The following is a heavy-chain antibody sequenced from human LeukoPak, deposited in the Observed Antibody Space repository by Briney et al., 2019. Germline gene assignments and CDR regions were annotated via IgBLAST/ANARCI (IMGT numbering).Heavy chain of an antibody. J-gene: IGHJ4*02. CDR2: IRYDGSNK. CDR3: AKDRTGGRYYFDY. CDR1: GFTFSSYC. D-gene: IGHD3-16*01. V-gene: IGHV3-30*02. Sequence: GGSLRLSCAASGFTFSSYCMTWVRQAPGKGLEWVAFIRYDGSNKYYADSVKGRFTISRDNSKNTLYLQMTSLRAEDTAVYYCAKDRTGGRYYFDYWGQGTLVTVSS.